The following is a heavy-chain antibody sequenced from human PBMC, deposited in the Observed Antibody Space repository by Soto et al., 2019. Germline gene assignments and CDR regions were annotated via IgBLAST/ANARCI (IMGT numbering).Heavy chain of an antibody. CDR1: GYSFASYW. CDR3: ARPRSSSRNYYGMDV. CDR2: IYPGDSDT. V-gene: IGHV5-51*01. D-gene: IGHD6-13*01. Sequence: GESLKISCKGSGYSFASYWLGWVRQMTGKGLEWMGLIYPGDSDTRYSPSFQGHVTISADKSISTAYLQWSSLKASDTAMYYCARPRSSSRNYYGMDVWGQGTTVTVSS. J-gene: IGHJ6*02.